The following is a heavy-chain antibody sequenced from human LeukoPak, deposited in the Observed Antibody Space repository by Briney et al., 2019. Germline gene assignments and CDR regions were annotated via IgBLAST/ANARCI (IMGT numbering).Heavy chain of an antibody. CDR1: GFTLSSYA. Sequence: AGGSLRLSCAASGFTLSSYALSWVRQAPGKGLEWVSGISGSGGSTYYADSVKGRFTISRDNSKNTLYLQMNSLRAEDTAVYYCARGGATIGWDYFDYWGQGTLVTVSS. CDR3: ARGGATIGWDYFDY. D-gene: IGHD5-12*01. J-gene: IGHJ4*02. V-gene: IGHV3-23*01. CDR2: ISGSGGST.